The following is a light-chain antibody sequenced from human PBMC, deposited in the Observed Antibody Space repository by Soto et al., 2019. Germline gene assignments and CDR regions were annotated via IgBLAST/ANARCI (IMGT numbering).Light chain of an antibody. CDR1: QSVGSF. J-gene: IGKJ3*01. Sequence: EIVLTQSPATLSLSPGGRATLSCRASQSVGSFLAWYQQKSGQTPRLLIYDASNRAPGIPARFGGSGSGTDFTLTISSLEPEDFAVYYCQHRSNWLGTFGPGTKVEIK. CDR3: QHRSNWLGT. V-gene: IGKV3-11*01. CDR2: DAS.